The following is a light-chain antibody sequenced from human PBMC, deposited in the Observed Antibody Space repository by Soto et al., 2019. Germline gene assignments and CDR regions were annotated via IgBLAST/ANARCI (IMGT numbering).Light chain of an antibody. CDR2: GAS. J-gene: IGKJ1*01. V-gene: IGKV1-9*01. CDR3: QHYNSYSEA. CDR1: EGIVNY. Sequence: IQLTQSPSSLSASVGDRVTITCRASEGIVNYLAWYQQQPGKAPKLLIYGASTLQGGVPSRFTGSGSGTEFTLTISSLQPDDFATYYCQHYNSYSEAFGQGTKVELK.